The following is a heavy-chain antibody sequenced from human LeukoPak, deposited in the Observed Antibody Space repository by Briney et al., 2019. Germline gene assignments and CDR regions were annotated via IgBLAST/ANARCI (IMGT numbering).Heavy chain of an antibody. V-gene: IGHV3-30*02. D-gene: IGHD2-2*01. J-gene: IGHJ4*02. Sequence: PGGSLRLSCAASGSTFSSYGMHWVRQAPGKGLEWVAFIRYDGSNKYYADSVKGRFTISRDNSKNTLYLQMNSLRAEDTAVYYCAKDIVVVQNGDYWGQGTLVTVSS. CDR3: AKDIVVVQNGDY. CDR1: GSTFSSYG. CDR2: IRYDGSNK.